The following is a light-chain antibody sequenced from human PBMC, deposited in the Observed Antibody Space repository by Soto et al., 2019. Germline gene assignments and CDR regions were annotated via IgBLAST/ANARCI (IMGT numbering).Light chain of an antibody. J-gene: IGKJ1*01. Sequence: VLTQSPATLSLSPGERVTLSCRASQSVRNHLAWYQQKPGQAPRLLIYDASNRAAGVPARFSGGGSETDFTLPISSLEPEDFAVYYCQQRSNWPTWTFGQATKLE. CDR1: QSVRNH. V-gene: IGKV3-11*01. CDR3: QQRSNWPTWT. CDR2: DAS.